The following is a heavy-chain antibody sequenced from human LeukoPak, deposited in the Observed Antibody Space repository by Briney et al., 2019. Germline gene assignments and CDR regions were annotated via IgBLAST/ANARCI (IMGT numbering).Heavy chain of an antibody. CDR2: ISGSGGST. Sequence: GSLRLSCAASGFTFSSYAMSWVRQAPGKVLEWVSAISGSGGSTYYADSVKGRFTISRDNSKNTLYLQMNSLRAEDTAVYYCANLLGITYYYDMDVWGQGTTVTVSS. CDR1: GFTFSSYA. V-gene: IGHV3-23*01. CDR3: ANLLGITYYYDMDV. J-gene: IGHJ6*02. D-gene: IGHD3-16*01.